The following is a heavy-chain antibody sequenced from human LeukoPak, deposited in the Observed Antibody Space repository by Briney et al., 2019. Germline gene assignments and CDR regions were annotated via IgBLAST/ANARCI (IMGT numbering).Heavy chain of an antibody. D-gene: IGHD3-10*01. V-gene: IGHV3-9*03. CDR1: GFTFDDYA. CDR2: ISWNSGSI. Sequence: GGSLRLSCAASGFTFDDYAMHWVRQAPGKGLDCVSGISWNSGSIGYADSVKGRFTISRDNAKNSLYLQMNSLRAEDMALYYCAKDKGYGSGSYNYFDYWGQGTLVTVSS. J-gene: IGHJ4*02. CDR3: AKDKGYGSGSYNYFDY.